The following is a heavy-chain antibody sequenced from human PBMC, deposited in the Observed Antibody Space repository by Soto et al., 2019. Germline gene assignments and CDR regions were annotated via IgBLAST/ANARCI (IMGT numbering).Heavy chain of an antibody. CDR2: ISGSGGST. CDR3: ANVSEYDFWSGYYRNFDY. CDR1: GFTFSSYA. Sequence: PGGFLRLPCAASGFTFSSYAMSWVRQAPGKGLEWVSAISGSGGSTYYADSVKGRFTISRDNSKNTLYLQMNSLRAEDTAVYYWANVSEYDFWSGYYRNFDYWGQGTLVTVSS. D-gene: IGHD3-3*01. V-gene: IGHV3-23*01. J-gene: IGHJ4*02.